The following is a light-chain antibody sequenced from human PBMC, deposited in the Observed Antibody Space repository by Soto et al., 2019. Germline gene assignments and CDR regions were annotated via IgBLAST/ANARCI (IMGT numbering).Light chain of an antibody. V-gene: IGKV3-11*01. CDR3: QQYKDYPCT. CDR2: EVS. Sequence: IRLTNSAVTLSLSTGERATLSCRASQTVSSSLAWYQQKPGQAPRLLIYEVSNRATGIPARFSGSGSGADFTLTISSLEPGDFATYYCQQYKDYPCTFGQGTKVDIK. J-gene: IGKJ1*01. CDR1: QTVSSS.